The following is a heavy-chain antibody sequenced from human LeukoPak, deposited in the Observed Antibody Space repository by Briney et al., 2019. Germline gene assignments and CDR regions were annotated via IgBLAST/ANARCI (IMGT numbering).Heavy chain of an antibody. CDR2: IYTSGST. V-gene: IGHV4-4*07. CDR1: GGSISSYY. D-gene: IGHD3-22*01. J-gene: IGHJ4*02. Sequence: SETLSLTCTVSGGSISSYYWSWIRQPAGKGLEGIWRIYTSGSTNYNPALKSRVTISVDTSKNQFSLKLSSVTAADTAVYYCARGKDYYDSSGYSPSYDYWGQGTLVTVSS. CDR3: ARGKDYYDSSGYSPSYDY.